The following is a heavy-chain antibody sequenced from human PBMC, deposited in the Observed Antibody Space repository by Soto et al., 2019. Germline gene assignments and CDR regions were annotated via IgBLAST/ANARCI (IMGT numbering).Heavy chain of an antibody. J-gene: IGHJ6*02. V-gene: IGHV1-18*04. Sequence: QVQLVQSGAEVKKPGASVKVSCKASGYTFTSYGISWVRQAPGQGLEWMGWISAYNGNTNYAQKLQGRVTMTTDTSTSTAYMELRSLRSDDTAVYYCARDPRLHYYYYYGMDVWGQGTTVTVSS. CDR3: ARDPRLHYYYYYGMDV. CDR1: GYTFTSYG. D-gene: IGHD4-17*01. CDR2: ISAYNGNT.